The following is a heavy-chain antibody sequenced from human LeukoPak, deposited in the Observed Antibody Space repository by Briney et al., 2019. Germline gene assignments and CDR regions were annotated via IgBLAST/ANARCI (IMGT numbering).Heavy chain of an antibody. CDR1: GGSFSGYY. Sequence: PSETLSLTCAVYGGSFSGYYWSWIRQPPGKGLEWIGEINHSGSTNYNPSLKSRVTISVDTSKNQFSLKLSSVTAADTAVYYCARKVSFGYYYDSSGYYHEDYGGQGTLVTVSS. J-gene: IGHJ4*02. D-gene: IGHD3-22*01. V-gene: IGHV4-34*01. CDR3: ARKVSFGYYYDSSGYYHEDY. CDR2: INHSGST.